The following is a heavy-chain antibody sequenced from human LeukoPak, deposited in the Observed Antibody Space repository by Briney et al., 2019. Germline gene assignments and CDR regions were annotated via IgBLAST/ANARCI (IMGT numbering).Heavy chain of an antibody. J-gene: IGHJ3*02. D-gene: IGHD3-10*01. CDR1: GFTFSYYA. CDR2: ISGSGGST. CDR3: AKDHDYYASGPI. Sequence: GRSLRLSCAASGFTFSYYAMNWVRQAPGKGLEWVSAISGSGGSTYYADSVKGRFTISRDNSKNTLYLQMNSLRAEDTAVYYCAKDHDYYASGPIWGQGTMVTVSS. V-gene: IGHV3-23*01.